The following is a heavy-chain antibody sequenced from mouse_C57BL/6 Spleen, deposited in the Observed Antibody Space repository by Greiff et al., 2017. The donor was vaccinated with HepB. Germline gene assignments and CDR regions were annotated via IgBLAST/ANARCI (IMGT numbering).Heavy chain of an antibody. J-gene: IGHJ2*01. CDR1: GYTFTSYG. CDR2: IYPRSGNT. D-gene: IGHD1-1*01. Sequence: LQESGAELARPGASVKLSCKASGYTFTSYGISWVKQRTGQGLEWIGEIYPRSGNTYYNEKFKGKATLTADKSSSTAYMELRSLTSEDSAVYFCARDTTGYWGQGTTLTVSS. CDR3: ARDTTGY. V-gene: IGHV1-81*01.